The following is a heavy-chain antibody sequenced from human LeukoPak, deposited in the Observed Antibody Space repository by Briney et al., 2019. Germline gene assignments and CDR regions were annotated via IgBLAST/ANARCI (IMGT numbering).Heavy chain of an antibody. CDR3: ARGSDFGDC. D-gene: IGHD4-17*01. Sequence: SETLSLTCTVSGGSISTYYWSWIRQPPGKGLEWIGYIYISGPTNYNPSLKSRVTMSVDTSKNQLSMKLSSVTAADTAVYYCARGSDFGDCWGQGTLVTVSS. V-gene: IGHV4-59*01. CDR2: IYISGPT. CDR1: GGSISTYY. J-gene: IGHJ4*02.